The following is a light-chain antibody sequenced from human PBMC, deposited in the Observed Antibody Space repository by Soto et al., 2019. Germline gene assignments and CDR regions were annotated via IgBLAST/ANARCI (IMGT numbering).Light chain of an antibody. CDR3: QQYNSYSLP. J-gene: IGKJ4*01. CDR1: ESISSW. CDR2: DAS. V-gene: IGKV1-5*01. Sequence: DIPMTQSPSTLSASVGDRVTITCRASESISSWLAWYQQKPGKAPKLLIYDASSLESGVPSRFSGSGSGTECTLTISSLQPDDFATYYCQQYNSYSLPFGGGTKVEIK.